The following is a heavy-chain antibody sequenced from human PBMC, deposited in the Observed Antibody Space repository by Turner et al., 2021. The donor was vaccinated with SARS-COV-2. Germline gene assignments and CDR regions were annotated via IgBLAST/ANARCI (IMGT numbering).Heavy chain of an antibody. CDR1: GGSLSGYY. CDR2: VNPYGTT. D-gene: IGHD3-3*01. CDR3: ARGDDPRKSGVV. V-gene: IGHV4-34*01. J-gene: IGHJ4*02. Sequence: QLQLQHWGSGPFQPSETLSRICAVNGGSLSGYYWTWIRQPPGKGLEWMAEVNPYGTTYYNPSLMSGGSMSVDTSKNQFSLKLNSGTAADTAFYYCARGDDPRKSGVVWGQGTLVTVSS.